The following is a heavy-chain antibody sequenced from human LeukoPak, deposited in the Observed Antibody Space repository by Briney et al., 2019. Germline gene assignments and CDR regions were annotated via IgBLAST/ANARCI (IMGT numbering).Heavy chain of an antibody. Sequence: SETLSLTCTVSGGSISSSSYCWGWIRQPPGKGLEWIGSIYYSGSTYYNPTLKSRVTISVDTSKNQFSLKLSSVTAADTAVYYCATEGYSSGWYDDGLGTDYWGQGTLVTVSS. CDR3: ATEGYSSGWYDDGLGTDY. D-gene: IGHD6-19*01. CDR1: GGSISSSSYC. V-gene: IGHV4-39*01. CDR2: IYYSGST. J-gene: IGHJ4*02.